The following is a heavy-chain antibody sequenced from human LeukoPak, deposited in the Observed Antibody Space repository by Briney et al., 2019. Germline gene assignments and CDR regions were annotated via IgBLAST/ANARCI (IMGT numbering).Heavy chain of an antibody. CDR2: IYTSGST. J-gene: IGHJ3*02. Sequence: SETLSLTCTVSGGSISSYYWSWIRQPAGKGLEWIGRIYTSGSTNYNPSLKSRVTMSVDTSKNQFSLKLSSVTAADTAVYYCARGRQKLTRRSLGAFDIWGQGTMVTVSS. CDR1: GGSISSYY. CDR3: ARGRQKLTRRSLGAFDI. D-gene: IGHD3-3*01. V-gene: IGHV4-4*07.